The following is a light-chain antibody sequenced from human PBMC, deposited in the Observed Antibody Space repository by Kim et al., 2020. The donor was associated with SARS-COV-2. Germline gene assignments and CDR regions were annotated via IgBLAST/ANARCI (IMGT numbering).Light chain of an antibody. J-gene: IGKJ1*01. CDR2: AAS. V-gene: IGKV1-17*03. Sequence: ASVGDSPTITFRASQGISNYLALFQQKPGKVPERLIYAASSLQSGVPSRFIGSGSGTEFTLTISSLQPEDCATYYCLQHYNYPWTFGQGTTVEIK. CDR3: LQHYNYPWT. CDR1: QGISNY.